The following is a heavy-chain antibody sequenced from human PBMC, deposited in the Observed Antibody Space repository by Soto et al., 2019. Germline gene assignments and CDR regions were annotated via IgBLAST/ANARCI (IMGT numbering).Heavy chain of an antibody. Sequence: PSETLSLTCSVYGGSFLGYYWSWIRHPPGKGLEWIGEINHSGSTNYNPSLKSRVTISVDTSKNQFSLKLSSVTAADTAVYYCARGLSSGWSGTFDYWGQGTLVTVSS. CDR3: ARGLSSGWSGTFDY. CDR2: INHSGST. V-gene: IGHV4-34*01. D-gene: IGHD6-19*01. CDR1: GGSFLGYY. J-gene: IGHJ4*02.